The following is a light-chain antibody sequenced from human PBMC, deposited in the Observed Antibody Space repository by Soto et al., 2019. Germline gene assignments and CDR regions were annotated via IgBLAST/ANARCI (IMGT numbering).Light chain of an antibody. CDR3: SSYTSSSTLV. CDR2: DVN. J-gene: IGLJ1*01. CDR1: SSDVGGYNS. V-gene: IGLV2-14*01. Sequence: QSALTQPASVSGSPRQSITISCTGTSSDVGGYNSVSWYQQHPGKAPKLMIYDVNTRPSGVSNRFSGSKSGNTASLTISGLQAKDEADYYCSSYTSSSTLVFGTGTKLTVL.